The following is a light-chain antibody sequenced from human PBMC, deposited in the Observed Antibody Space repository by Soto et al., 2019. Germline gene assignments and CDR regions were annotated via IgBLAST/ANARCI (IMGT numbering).Light chain of an antibody. V-gene: IGKV3-20*01. CDR2: GAS. J-gene: IGKJ3*01. CDR1: QSVTFSY. Sequence: EIELTQSPGTLSLSPGERATLSCRASQSVTFSYLAWYQQTPGQATRLLIYGASSRATGIPDRFSGSGSGTDFTLTISRLEPEDFAVYYCQQYGSSPFTFGPGTKVDIK. CDR3: QQYGSSPFT.